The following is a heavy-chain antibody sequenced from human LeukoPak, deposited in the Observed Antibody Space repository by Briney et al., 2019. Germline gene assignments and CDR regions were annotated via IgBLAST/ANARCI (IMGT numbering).Heavy chain of an antibody. CDR2: INPNSGDT. CDR3: AREITGMIGPTDY. J-gene: IGHJ4*02. Sequence: ASVKVSCKASGYTFTRYYVHWVRQAPGQGLQWMGWINPNSGDTNYAQKFQGRVTMTRDTSISTAYMELSRLTSDDTAVYYCAREITGMIGPTDYWGQGTLVTVSS. V-gene: IGHV1-2*02. CDR1: GYTFTRYY. D-gene: IGHD1-20*01.